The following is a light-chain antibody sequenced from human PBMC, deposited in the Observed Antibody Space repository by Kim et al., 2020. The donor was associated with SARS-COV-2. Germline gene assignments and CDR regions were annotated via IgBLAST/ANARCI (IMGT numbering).Light chain of an antibody. V-gene: IGKV1-5*01. J-gene: IGKJ1*01. CDR2: DAS. Sequence: DIQMTQSPSTLSASIGDRVTITCRASQTIGNKLAWYQQKPGKAPRLLIYDASSLKSGVPSRFSGTGSETEFTLTISSLQPDDFVTYYCQQYNGYSTFGQGTKLEI. CDR1: QTIGNK. CDR3: QQYNGYST.